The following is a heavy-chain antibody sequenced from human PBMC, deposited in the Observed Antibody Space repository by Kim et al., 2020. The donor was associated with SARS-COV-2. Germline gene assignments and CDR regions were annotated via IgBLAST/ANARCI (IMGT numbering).Heavy chain of an antibody. V-gene: IGHV3-49*04. CDR3: TRDIRNDYGDYDAFDI. CDR1: GFTFGDYA. CDR2: IRSKAYGGTT. Sequence: GGSLRLSCTASGFTFGDYAMSWVRQAPGKGLEWVGFIRSKAYGGTTEYAASVKGRFTISRDDSKSIAYLQMNSLKTEDTAVYYCTRDIRNDYGDYDAFDIWGQGTMVTVSS. J-gene: IGHJ3*02. D-gene: IGHD4-17*01.